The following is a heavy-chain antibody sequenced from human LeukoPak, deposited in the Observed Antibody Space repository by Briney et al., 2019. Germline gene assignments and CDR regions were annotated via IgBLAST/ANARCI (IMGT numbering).Heavy chain of an antibody. CDR2: IRYDGSNK. Sequence: GGSLRLSCAASGFPFSSYGMHWVRQAPGKGLEWVAFIRYDGSNKYYADSMKGRFIISRDNSKNTLYLQMNSLRVEDTAVYYCAKGPTGSDYYYYYMDVWGKGTTVTVSS. CDR3: AKGPTGSDYYYYYMDV. V-gene: IGHV3-30*02. D-gene: IGHD5-12*01. J-gene: IGHJ6*03. CDR1: GFPFSSYG.